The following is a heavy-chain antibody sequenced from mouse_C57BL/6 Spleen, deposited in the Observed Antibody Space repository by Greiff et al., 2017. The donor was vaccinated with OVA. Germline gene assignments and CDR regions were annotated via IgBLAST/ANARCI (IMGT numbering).Heavy chain of an antibody. CDR2: IDPETGGT. CDR3: TGGDYYGGTAY. V-gene: IGHV1-15*01. D-gene: IGHD1-1*01. CDR1: GYTFTDYE. J-gene: IGHJ3*01. Sequence: VQLQQSGAELVRPGASVTLSCKASGYTFTDYEMHWVKQTPVHGLEWIGAIDPETGGTAYNQKFKGKAILTADKSSSTAYMELRSLTSEDSAVYYCTGGDYYGGTAYWGQGTLVTVSA.